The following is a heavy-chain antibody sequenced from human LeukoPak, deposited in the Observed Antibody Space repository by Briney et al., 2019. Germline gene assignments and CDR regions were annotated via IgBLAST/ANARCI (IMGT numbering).Heavy chain of an antibody. CDR1: GDSIGFYY. V-gene: IGHV4-59*01. CDR2: IFHSGGT. CDR3: ARGQGYGLLNALDD. D-gene: IGHD5-18*01. J-gene: IGHJ4*02. Sequence: SETLSLTCTVSGDSIGFYYWSWIRQPPWKGLEWIGYIFHSGGTNYKSSLKSRVTISLDTSKSQFSLSLSSVTAADTAVYYCARGQGYGLLNALDDWGQGTLVTVSS.